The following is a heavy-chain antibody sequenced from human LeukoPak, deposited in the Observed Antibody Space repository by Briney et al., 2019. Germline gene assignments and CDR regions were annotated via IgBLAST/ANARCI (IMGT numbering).Heavy chain of an antibody. CDR3: ARDSRSSTPFDY. D-gene: IGHD6-13*01. Sequence: GGSLRLSCAASGFTFSSYAMHWVRQAPGKGLVWVSRINSDGSSTSYADSVKGRFTISRDNAKNTLYLQMNSLRTEDTAVYYCARDSRSSTPFDYWGQGTLVTVSS. CDR2: INSDGSST. V-gene: IGHV3-74*01. CDR1: GFTFSSYA. J-gene: IGHJ4*02.